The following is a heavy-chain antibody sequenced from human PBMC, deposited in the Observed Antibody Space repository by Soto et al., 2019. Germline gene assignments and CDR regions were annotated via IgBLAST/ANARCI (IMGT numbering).Heavy chain of an antibody. Sequence: SETLSLTYTFSGGSISSGGYCWSWIRQHPGKGLEWIGYIYYSGSTYYNPSLKSRVTIAVDTSKNQFSLKLSSVTAADTAVYYCASTYGGNLSDAFDIWGQGTMVTVSS. J-gene: IGHJ3*02. CDR3: ASTYGGNLSDAFDI. D-gene: IGHD4-17*01. CDR1: GGSISSGGYC. V-gene: IGHV4-31*03. CDR2: IYYSGST.